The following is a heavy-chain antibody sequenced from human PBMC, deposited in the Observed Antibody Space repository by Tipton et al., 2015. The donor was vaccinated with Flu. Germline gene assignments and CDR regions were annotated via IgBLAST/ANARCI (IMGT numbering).Heavy chain of an antibody. CDR3: ARGGSSWYYYYYGMDV. Sequence: TLSLTCTVSGGSISSYYWSWIRQPPGKGLEWIEYIYYSGSTNYNPSLKSRVTISVDTSKNQFSLKLSSVTAADTAVYYCARGGSSWYYYYYGMDVWGQGTTVTVSS. CDR2: IYYSGST. CDR1: GGSISSYY. D-gene: IGHD6-13*01. V-gene: IGHV4-59*01. J-gene: IGHJ6*02.